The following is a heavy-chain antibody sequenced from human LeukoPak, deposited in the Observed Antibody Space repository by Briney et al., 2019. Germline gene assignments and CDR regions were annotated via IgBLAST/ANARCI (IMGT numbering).Heavy chain of an antibody. CDR3: ARDVGGSLEY. CDR1: GFTFSTYW. J-gene: IGHJ4*02. D-gene: IGHD1-26*01. V-gene: IGHV3-7*01. CDR2: IKGDESAR. Sequence: GGSLRLSCAASGFTFSTYWMAWVRQAPGKGLEWVANIKGDESARHQADSVKGRFTISRDNAKKSVYLQMSSLRGEDTAVYYCARDVGGSLEYWGQGTLVTVSS.